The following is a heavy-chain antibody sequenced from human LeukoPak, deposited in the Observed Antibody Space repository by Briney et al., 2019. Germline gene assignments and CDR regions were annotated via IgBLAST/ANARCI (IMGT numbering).Heavy chain of an antibody. CDR3: AKVGGNYVDFDY. D-gene: IGHD4-23*01. V-gene: IGHV3-23*01. CDR2: ISGSGTST. Sequence: GGSLRLSCAASGFTFSSYAMSWVRQAPGKGLEWVSAISGSGTSTYYADSVKGRFTISRDNSKNTLYLQMNSLRAEDMAVYYCAKVGGNYVDFDYWGQGTLVTVSS. J-gene: IGHJ4*02. CDR1: GFTFSSYA.